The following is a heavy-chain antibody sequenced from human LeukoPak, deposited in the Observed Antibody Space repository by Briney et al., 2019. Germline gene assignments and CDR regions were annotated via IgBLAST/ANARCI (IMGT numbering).Heavy chain of an antibody. D-gene: IGHD3-16*01. CDR1: GGSISSSSYY. CDR2: IYYSGST. CDR3: ARFTPQGYGWGGYNRFDP. Sequence: SETLSLTCTVSGGSISSSSYYWGWIRQPPGKGLEWIGYIYYSGSTNYNPSLKSRVTISLDTSKNQFSLNLTSVTAADTAVYYCARFTPQGYGWGGYNRFDPWGQGTLVTVSS. J-gene: IGHJ5*02. V-gene: IGHV4-61*05.